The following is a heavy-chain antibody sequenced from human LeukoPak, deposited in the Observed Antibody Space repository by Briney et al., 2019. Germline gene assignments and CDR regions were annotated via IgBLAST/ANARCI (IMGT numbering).Heavy chain of an antibody. CDR2: IIPILGTA. J-gene: IGHJ4*02. V-gene: IGHV1-69*05. CDR1: GGTFRSYA. D-gene: IGHD3-22*01. Sequence: GASEKVSCKASGGTFRSYAISWVRQAPGQELEWMGWIIPILGTANYAQKFQGRVTITTDESTSTAYMELSSMRSEDTAVYYCARASGNYYDSSGYYRTPPRFDYWGQGTLVTVSS. CDR3: ARASGNYYDSSGYYRTPPRFDY.